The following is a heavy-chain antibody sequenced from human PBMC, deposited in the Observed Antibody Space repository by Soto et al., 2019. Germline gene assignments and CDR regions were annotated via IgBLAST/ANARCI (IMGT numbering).Heavy chain of an antibody. D-gene: IGHD2-2*01. CDR3: ARGGVVEVVVPAAWGQRIRFDP. J-gene: IGHJ5*02. CDR2: INHSGST. CDR1: GGSFSGYY. Sequence: SETLSLTCAVYGGSFSGYYWSWIRQPPGKGLEWIGEINHSGSTNYNPSLKSRVTISVDTSKNQFSLKLSSVTAADTAVYYCARGGVVEVVVPAAWGQRIRFDPWGQGTLVTVSS. V-gene: IGHV4-34*01.